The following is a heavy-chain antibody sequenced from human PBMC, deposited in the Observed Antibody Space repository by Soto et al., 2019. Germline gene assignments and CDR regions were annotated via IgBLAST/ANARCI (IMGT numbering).Heavy chain of an antibody. CDR1: GFSLSTSGAG. V-gene: IGHV2-5*02. Sequence: YVPTLVNPTQTLTLTCTFSGFSLSTSGAGVGWIRQPPGKALEWLALIYWDDDKRYSPSLKSRLTITKDTSKNQVVLTMTNMDPVDTATYYCAHRRLYCSSTSCYYWFDPWGQGNLVIVCS. D-gene: IGHD2-2*01. J-gene: IGHJ5*02. CDR2: IYWDDDK. CDR3: AHRRLYCSSTSCYYWFDP.